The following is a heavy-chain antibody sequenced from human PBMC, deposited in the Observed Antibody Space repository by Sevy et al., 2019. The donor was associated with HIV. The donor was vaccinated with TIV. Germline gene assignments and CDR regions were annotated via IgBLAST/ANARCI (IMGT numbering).Heavy chain of an antibody. CDR2: IKQDESET. CDR3: ARGPYYGARTDWFDP. D-gene: IGHD3-10*01. CDR1: GFTFNRHW. V-gene: IGHV3-7*03. J-gene: IGHJ5*02. Sequence: GGSLRLSCAASGFTFNRHWMGWVRQAPGKALEWVANIKQDESETYVDSVKGRFTISRDNAENSVYLQMNSLRAEDTAVYYCARGPYYGARTDWFDPWGQGTLVTVSS.